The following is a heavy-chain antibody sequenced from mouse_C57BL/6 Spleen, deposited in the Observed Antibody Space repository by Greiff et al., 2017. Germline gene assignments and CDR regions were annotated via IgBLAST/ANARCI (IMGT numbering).Heavy chain of an antibody. CDR3: AIERRDYAMDY. CDR2: IHPSDSDT. CDR1: GYTLPSYW. Sequence: QVQLQQPGAELVKPGASVKVSCKASGYTLPSYWLHWVKQRPGQGLEWIGRIHPSDSDTNYNQKIKGKATLTVDKSSSTASMQLSSLTSEDSAVYYCAIERRDYAMDYWGQGTSVTVSS. V-gene: IGHV1-74*01. D-gene: IGHD2-12*01. J-gene: IGHJ4*01.